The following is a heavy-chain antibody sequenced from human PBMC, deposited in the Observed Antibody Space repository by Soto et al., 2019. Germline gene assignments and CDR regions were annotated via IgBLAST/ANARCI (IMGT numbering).Heavy chain of an antibody. CDR2: ISYDGSNK. CDR3: AGEYYYGSGSYRDY. CDR1: GFTFSSYA. J-gene: IGHJ4*02. D-gene: IGHD3-10*01. V-gene: IGHV3-30-3*01. Sequence: GGSLRLSCAASGFTFSSYAMHWVRQAPGKGLEWVAVISYDGSNKYYADSVKGRFTISRDNSKNTLYLQMNSLRAEDTAVYYCAGEYYYGSGSYRDYWGQGTLVTVSS.